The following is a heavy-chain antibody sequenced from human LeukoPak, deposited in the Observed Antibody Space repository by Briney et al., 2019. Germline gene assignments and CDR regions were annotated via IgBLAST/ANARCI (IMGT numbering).Heavy chain of an antibody. CDR2: IYYSGST. V-gene: IGHV4-59*01. Sequence: SETLSLTCTVSGGSISSYYWSWIRQPPGKGLEWIGCIYYSGSTNYNPSLKSRVTISVDTSKNQFSLKLSSVTAADMAVYYCARVRAKYDSSGYYYLRFFDYWGQGTLVTVSS. CDR3: ARVRAKYDSSGYYYLRFFDY. CDR1: GGSISSYY. J-gene: IGHJ4*02. D-gene: IGHD3-22*01.